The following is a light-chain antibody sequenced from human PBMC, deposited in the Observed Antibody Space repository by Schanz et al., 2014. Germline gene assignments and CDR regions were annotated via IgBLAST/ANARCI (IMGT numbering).Light chain of an antibody. CDR1: SRHSTYA. CDR3: QTWGTSIRV. CDR2: VISDGSH. V-gene: IGLV4-69*01. Sequence: QSVLTQSPSASASLGASVKLTCTLSSRHSTYAIAWHQQQPEKGPRYLMKVISDGSHTKGDGIPDRFSGSSSGAERYLTISSLQSEDEADYYCQTWGTSIRVFGGGTKLTVL. J-gene: IGLJ3*02.